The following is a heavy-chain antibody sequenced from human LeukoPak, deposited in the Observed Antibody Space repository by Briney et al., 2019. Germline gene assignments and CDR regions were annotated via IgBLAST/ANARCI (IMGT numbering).Heavy chain of an antibody. V-gene: IGHV1-69*05. CDR1: LGTFSRSA. CDR2: SIPIFGTA. Sequence: RVSCTASLGTFSRSAISCVREAPGHGLEWRGGSIPIFGTANYAQKFQGRVTITTDESTSTAYMELSSLRSEDTAVYYCARAGCSSTSCSVYYYYYMDVWGKRTTVTVSS. D-gene: IGHD2-2*01. J-gene: IGHJ6*03. CDR3: ARAGCSSTSCSVYYYYYMDV.